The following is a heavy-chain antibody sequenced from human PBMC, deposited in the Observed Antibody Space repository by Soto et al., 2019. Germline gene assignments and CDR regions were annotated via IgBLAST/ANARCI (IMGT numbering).Heavy chain of an antibody. Sequence: VGSLRLSCAASGFTFSSYAMSWVRQAPGKGLEWVSAISGSGGSTYYADSVKGRFTISRDNSKNTLCLQMNSLRAEDTAVYYCTTSPKRSTANGGWNARIGDMDVCGQGTTVTVSS. D-gene: IGHD2-8*01. CDR2: ISGSGGST. J-gene: IGHJ6*02. V-gene: IGHV3-23*01. CDR1: GFTFSSYA. CDR3: TTSPKRSTANGGWNARIGDMDV.